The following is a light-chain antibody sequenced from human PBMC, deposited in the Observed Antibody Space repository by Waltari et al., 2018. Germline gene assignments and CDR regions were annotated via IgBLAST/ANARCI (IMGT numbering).Light chain of an antibody. CDR2: DTS. Sequence: DIQMTQSPSSLSASVGDRVTITCQASQDITNYLNWYQQKPGKAPKLLIYDTSNLETGVPSRCSGGGSGTDFTFTISSLQPEDIGTYYCQQYDNLPLTFGGGTKVEIK. CDR1: QDITNY. J-gene: IGKJ4*01. CDR3: QQYDNLPLT. V-gene: IGKV1-33*01.